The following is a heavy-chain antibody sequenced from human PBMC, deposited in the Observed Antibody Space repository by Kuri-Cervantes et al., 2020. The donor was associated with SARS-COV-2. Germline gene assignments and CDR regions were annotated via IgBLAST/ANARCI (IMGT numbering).Heavy chain of an antibody. V-gene: IGHV4-61*01. CDR1: GGSISSGSHY. J-gene: IGHJ4*02. CDR3: ARVWDGGDYFDY. CDR2: IYYSGST. Sequence: SETLSLTCTVSGGSISSGSHYWSWIRQPPGKGLEWIGYIYYSGSTNYNPSLKSRVTISVDTSKNQFSLKLSSVTAADTAVYYCARVWDGGDYFDYWGQGTLVTVSS. D-gene: IGHD3-16*01.